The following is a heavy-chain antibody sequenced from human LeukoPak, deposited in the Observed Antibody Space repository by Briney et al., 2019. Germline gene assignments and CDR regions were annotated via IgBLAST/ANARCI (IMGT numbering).Heavy chain of an antibody. J-gene: IGHJ4*02. D-gene: IGHD6-19*01. CDR2: IYYSGST. CDR1: GGSINNCY. V-gene: IGHV4-59*01. CDR3: ARNSGWYMYDY. Sequence: SETLSLTCTVSGGSINNCYWSWIRQPPGKGLEWLGYIYYSGSTNYNPSLESRVTISLDTSKNHFSLKLSSVTAADTAVYYCARNSGWYMYDYWGQGTLVTVSS.